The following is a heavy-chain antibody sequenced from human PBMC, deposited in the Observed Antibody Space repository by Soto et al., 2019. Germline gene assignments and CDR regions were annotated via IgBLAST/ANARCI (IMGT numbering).Heavy chain of an antibody. CDR3: ARHNPSYYYDSSGYYYGYYYGMDV. V-gene: IGHV5-51*01. D-gene: IGHD3-22*01. J-gene: IGHJ6*02. Sequence: PGESLKISCKGSGYSFTSYWIGWVRQMPGKGLEWMGIIYPGDSDTRYSPSFQGQVTISADKSISTAYLQWSSLKASDTAMYYCARHNPSYYYDSSGYYYGYYYGMDVWGQGTTGT. CDR1: GYSFTSYW. CDR2: IYPGDSDT.